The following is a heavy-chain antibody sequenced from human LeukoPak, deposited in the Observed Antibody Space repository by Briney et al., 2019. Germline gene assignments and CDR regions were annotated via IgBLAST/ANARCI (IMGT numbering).Heavy chain of an antibody. CDR2: IIPIFGTA. CDR1: GGTFSSYA. V-gene: IGHV1-69*13. CDR3: ARFTVVKSNWFDP. D-gene: IGHD4-23*01. Sequence: GASVKVSCKASGGTFSSYAISWVRQAPGQGLEWMGGIIPIFGTANYAQKFQGRVTITADESTSTAYMELSSLRSEDTAVYYCARFTVVKSNWFDPWGQGTLVTVSS. J-gene: IGHJ5*02.